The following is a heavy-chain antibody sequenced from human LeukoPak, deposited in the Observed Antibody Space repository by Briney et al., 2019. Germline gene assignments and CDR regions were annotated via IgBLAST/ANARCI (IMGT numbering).Heavy chain of an antibody. Sequence: PSETLSLTCTVPGGSISSYYWSWIRQPPGKGLEWIGYIYTSGSTNYNPSLKSRVTISVDTSKNQFSLKLSSVTAADTAVYYCARRRPAGGWFDPWGQGTLVTVSS. CDR2: IYTSGST. J-gene: IGHJ5*02. CDR3: ARRRPAGGWFDP. V-gene: IGHV4-4*09. D-gene: IGHD1-1*01. CDR1: GGSISSYY.